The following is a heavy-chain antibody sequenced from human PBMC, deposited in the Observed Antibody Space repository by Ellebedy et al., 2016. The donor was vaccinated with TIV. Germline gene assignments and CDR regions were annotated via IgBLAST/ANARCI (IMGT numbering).Heavy chain of an antibody. Sequence: PGGSLRLSCAASGFTFSTYGMHWVRQAPGKGLEWVAVISYDGSTKYYVDSVKGRFTVSRDNSKNTLYLQMNSLRAEDTAVYYCAKWGSIAVAGTGDDAFDVWGQGTMVTVSS. CDR2: ISYDGSTK. CDR1: GFTFSTYG. J-gene: IGHJ3*01. D-gene: IGHD6-19*01. CDR3: AKWGSIAVAGTGDDAFDV. V-gene: IGHV3-30*18.